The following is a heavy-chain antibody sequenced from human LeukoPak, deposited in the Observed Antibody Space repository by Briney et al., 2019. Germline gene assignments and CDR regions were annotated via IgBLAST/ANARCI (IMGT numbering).Heavy chain of an antibody. CDR2: ITGSGGRT. J-gene: IGHJ4*02. V-gene: IGHV3-23*01. CDR1: GFTFSSYS. CDR3: GKTYYYETSGYSPGDY. Sequence: GGSLRLSCAASGFTFSSYSMNWVRQAPGKGLEWVSSITGSGGRTYYADSVKGRFTVSRDNSKNTLYLQMNRLRAEDTAVYYCGKTYYYETSGYSPGDYWGQGTLVTVSS. D-gene: IGHD3-22*01.